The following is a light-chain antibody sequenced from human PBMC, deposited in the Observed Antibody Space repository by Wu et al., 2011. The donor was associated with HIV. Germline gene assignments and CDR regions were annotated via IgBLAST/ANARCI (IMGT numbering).Light chain of an antibody. CDR2: DAS. CDR3: HQYNNGPQT. J-gene: IGKJ1*01. V-gene: IGKV3-11*01. Sequence: EIVLTQSPATLSLSPGERATLSCRASQSVSSYLAWYQQKPGQAPRLLIYDASNRATGIPARFSGSGSGTEFTLTINNMQSEDYAVYYCHQYNNGPQTFGQGTKVEIK. CDR1: QSVSSY.